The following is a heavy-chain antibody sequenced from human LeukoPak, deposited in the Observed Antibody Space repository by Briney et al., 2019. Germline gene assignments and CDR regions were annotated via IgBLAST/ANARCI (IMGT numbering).Heavy chain of an antibody. D-gene: IGHD3-3*01. V-gene: IGHV3-23*01. Sequence: GGSLRLSCAASGFTFSSYAMSWVRQAPGQGLEWVSAISGSGGSTYYADSVKGRFTISRDNSKNTLYLQMNSLRAEDTAVYYCARDYDFHASPFDYWGQGTLVTVSS. J-gene: IGHJ4*02. CDR2: ISGSGGST. CDR1: GFTFSSYA. CDR3: ARDYDFHASPFDY.